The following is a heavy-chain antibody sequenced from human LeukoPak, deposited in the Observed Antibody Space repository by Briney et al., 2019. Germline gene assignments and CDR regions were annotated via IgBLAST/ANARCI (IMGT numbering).Heavy chain of an antibody. J-gene: IGHJ3*02. CDR1: GGTFSSYA. CDR2: IIPIFGTA. D-gene: IGHD2-8*02. V-gene: IGHV1-69*01. Sequence: SVKVSCKASGGTFSSYAISWVRQAPGQGLEWMGGIIPIFGTANYAQKFQGRVTITADESTSTAYMELSSLRSEDTAVYHCARDRPLGVGEYGDAFDIWGQGTMVTVSS. CDR3: ARDRPLGVGEYGDAFDI.